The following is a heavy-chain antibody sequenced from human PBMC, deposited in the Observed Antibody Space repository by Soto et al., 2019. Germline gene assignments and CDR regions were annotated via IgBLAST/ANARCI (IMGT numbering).Heavy chain of an antibody. D-gene: IGHD3-22*01. CDR2: INPDNGNT. V-gene: IGHV1-3*01. CDR1: GYTFTRYT. J-gene: IGHJ4*02. Sequence: ASVKVSCKASGYTFTRYTMNWVRQAPRQRLEWMGWINPDNGNTKSSQKFQDRVIITRDTSASTAYMDLSSLRSEDTAVYYCAKLVPGSGYEDYWGQGTLVTVSS. CDR3: AKLVPGSGYEDY.